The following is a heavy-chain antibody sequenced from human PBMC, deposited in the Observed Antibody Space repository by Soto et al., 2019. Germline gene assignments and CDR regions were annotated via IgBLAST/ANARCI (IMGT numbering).Heavy chain of an antibody. CDR2: IFSSGTT. Sequence: SETLSLTCTVSGDSISSGNKYWSWIRQAPGKGLEWIGYIFSSGTTYYNPSLKSRLTMSLDTPQNQFSLRLASVTDADSAVYYCARVPSPFDYYYAMDVWGQGTTVTV. D-gene: IGHD3-16*01. CDR1: GDSISSGNKY. V-gene: IGHV4-30-4*01. CDR3: ARVPSPFDYYYAMDV. J-gene: IGHJ6*02.